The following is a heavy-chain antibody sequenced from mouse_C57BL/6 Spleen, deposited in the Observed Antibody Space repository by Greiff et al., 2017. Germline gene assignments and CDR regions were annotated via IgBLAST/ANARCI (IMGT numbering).Heavy chain of an antibody. D-gene: IGHD1-1*01. CDR2: ISDGGSYT. CDR1: GFTFSSYA. CDR3: AREAYGRSPAWCAY. J-gene: IGHJ3*01. Sequence: EVKLVESGGGLVKPGGSLKLSCAASGFTFSSYAMSWVRQTPEKRLEWVATISDGGSYTYYPDNVKGRFTISRDNAKNNLYLHMSHLKSEDTAMYDCAREAYGRSPAWCAYWGQGTLVTVSA. V-gene: IGHV5-4*01.